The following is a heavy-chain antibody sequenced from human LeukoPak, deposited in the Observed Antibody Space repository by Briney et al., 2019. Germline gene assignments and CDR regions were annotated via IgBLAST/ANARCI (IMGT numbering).Heavy chain of an antibody. D-gene: IGHD3-3*01. J-gene: IGHJ4*02. V-gene: IGHV4-59*12. CDR1: GGSISSYY. Sequence: SETLSLTCTVSGGSISSYYWSWIRQPPGKGLEWIGYIYFSGSTNYSPSLKSRVTISVDTSKNQFSLKLSSVTAADTAVYYCARAPRVFGVVILFDYWGQGTLVTVSS. CDR2: IYFSGST. CDR3: ARAPRVFGVVILFDY.